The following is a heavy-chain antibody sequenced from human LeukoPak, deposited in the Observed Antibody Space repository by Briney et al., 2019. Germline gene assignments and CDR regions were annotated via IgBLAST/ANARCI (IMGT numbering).Heavy chain of an antibody. D-gene: IGHD3-3*01. J-gene: IGHJ4*02. CDR1: GGSISSSSYY. CDR2: IYYSGST. CDR3: ASMYYDFWSGRNHYYDY. Sequence: PSETLSLTCTVSGGSISSSSYYWGWIRQPPGKGLEWIGSIYYSGSTYYNPSLKSRVTISVDTSKNQFSLKLSSVTAADTAVYYCASMYYDFWSGRNHYYDYWGQGTLVTVSS. V-gene: IGHV4-39*07.